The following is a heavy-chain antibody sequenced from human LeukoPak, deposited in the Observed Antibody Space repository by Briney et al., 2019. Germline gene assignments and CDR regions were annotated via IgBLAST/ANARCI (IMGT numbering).Heavy chain of an antibody. D-gene: IGHD3-10*01. V-gene: IGHV4-30-2*01. CDR2: IYHSGSN. CDR3: ARAMVRGVTDHFDY. CDR1: GGSISSGGYS. Sequence: PSQTLSLTCAVSGGSISSGGYSWSWIRQPPGKGLEWIGYIYHSGSNYYNPSLKSRVTISVDRSKSQFSLKLSSVTAADTAVYYCARAMVRGVTDHFDYWGQGTLVTASS. J-gene: IGHJ4*02.